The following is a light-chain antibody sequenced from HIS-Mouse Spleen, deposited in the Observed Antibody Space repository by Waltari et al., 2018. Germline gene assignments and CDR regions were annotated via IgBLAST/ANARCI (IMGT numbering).Light chain of an antibody. Sequence: QSALTPPASVSGSPGQSITIPCPGTSSDVGGSNFVSWYQQHPGQAPKLMIYDVSNRPSGVSNRFSGSKSGNTASLTISGLQAEDEADYYCSSYTSSSTLVFGGGTKLTVL. CDR3: SSYTSSSTLV. V-gene: IGLV2-14*03. CDR2: DVS. J-gene: IGLJ2*01. CDR1: SSDVGGSNF.